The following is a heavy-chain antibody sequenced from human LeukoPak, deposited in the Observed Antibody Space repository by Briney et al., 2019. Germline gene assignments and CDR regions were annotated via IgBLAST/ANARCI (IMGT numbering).Heavy chain of an antibody. V-gene: IGHV1-18*01. Sequence: ASVKVSCKASGYTLTSYGISWVRQAPGQGLEWMGWISAYNGNTKYAQKLQGRVTMTTDSSTSTAYMELRSLRSDDTAVYYCARGPIIDIVVIPAAADYYHMDVWGKGTTVTVSS. D-gene: IGHD2-2*01. J-gene: IGHJ6*03. CDR3: ARGPIIDIVVIPAAADYYHMDV. CDR2: ISAYNGNT. CDR1: GYTLTSYG.